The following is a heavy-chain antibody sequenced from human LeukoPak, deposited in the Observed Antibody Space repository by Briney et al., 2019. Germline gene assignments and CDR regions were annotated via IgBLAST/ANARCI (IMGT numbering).Heavy chain of an antibody. CDR3: AKAEGYDILTGLDY. D-gene: IGHD3-9*01. Sequence: GGSLRLSCAASGFTFSSHSMNWVRQAPGKGLEWVSSISSSSSYIYYADSVKGRFTISRDNAKNSLYLQMNSLRAEDTAVYYCAKAEGYDILTGLDYWGQGTLVTVSS. CDR1: GFTFSSHS. CDR2: ISSSSSYI. V-gene: IGHV3-21*01. J-gene: IGHJ4*02.